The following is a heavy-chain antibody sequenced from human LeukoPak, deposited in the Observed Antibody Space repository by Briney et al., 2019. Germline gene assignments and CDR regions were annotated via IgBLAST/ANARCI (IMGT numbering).Heavy chain of an antibody. J-gene: IGHJ4*02. Sequence: PGGSLRLSCAASGFTFSSYAMSWVRQAPGKGLEWASAISGSGGSTYYADSVKGRFTISRDNSKNTLYLQMNSLRAEDTAVYYCAKDPDYGDYRYYFDYWGQGTLVTVSS. CDR1: GFTFSSYA. CDR2: ISGSGGST. CDR3: AKDPDYGDYRYYFDY. V-gene: IGHV3-23*01. D-gene: IGHD4-17*01.